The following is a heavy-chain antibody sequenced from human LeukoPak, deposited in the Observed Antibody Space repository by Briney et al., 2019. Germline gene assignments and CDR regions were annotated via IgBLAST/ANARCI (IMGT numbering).Heavy chain of an antibody. Sequence: GGSLRLSCAASGFTFSSYSMNWVRQAPGKGLEWVSSISSSSSYIYYADSVKGRFTISRDNAKNSLYLQMNSLRAEDTALYYCARDPPHLWFGDPTDYWGQGTLVTVSS. V-gene: IGHV3-21*01. CDR2: ISSSSSYI. CDR1: GFTFSSYS. J-gene: IGHJ4*02. D-gene: IGHD3-10*01. CDR3: ARDPPHLWFGDPTDY.